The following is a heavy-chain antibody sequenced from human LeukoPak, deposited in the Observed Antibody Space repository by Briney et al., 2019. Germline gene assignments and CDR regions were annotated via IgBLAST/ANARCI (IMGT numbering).Heavy chain of an antibody. CDR1: GGSISTYY. J-gene: IGHJ4*02. CDR2: IHYTGTT. CDR3: ARMGGYSGYATH. V-gene: IGHV4-59*08. Sequence: SETLSLTCTVSGGSISTYYWSWIRQPPGKGLEWIGYIHYTGTTNYNPSLKNRVTISLDTSKNQFSLNLSSVTAADTAVYYCARMGGYSGYATHWGQGTLVTVSS. D-gene: IGHD5-12*01.